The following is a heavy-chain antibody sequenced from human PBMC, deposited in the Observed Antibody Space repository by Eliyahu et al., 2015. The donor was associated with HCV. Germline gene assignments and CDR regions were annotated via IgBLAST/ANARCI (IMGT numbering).Heavy chain of an antibody. CDR3: ASTTVAAWAS. CDR1: GASIITGGYY. CDR2: MSHSGTP. V-gene: IGHV4-31*03. Sequence: QVQLQESGPGLVKPSQTLSLTCTVSGASIITGGYYWSWIRQVPGQGLECIGYMSHSGTPYYSPSLKSRLTISLDSSKNQFSLDLNSVTAADTAVYYCASTTVAAWASWGQGALVIVSS. D-gene: IGHD6-6*01. J-gene: IGHJ5*02.